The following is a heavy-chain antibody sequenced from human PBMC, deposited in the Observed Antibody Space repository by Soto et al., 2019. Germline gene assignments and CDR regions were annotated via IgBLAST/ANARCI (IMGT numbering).Heavy chain of an antibody. CDR3: ARTFRLGELSSSLDY. Sequence: QVQLQQWGAGLLKPSETLSLTCAVYGGSFSGYYWSWIRQPPGKGLEWIGEINHSGSTNYNPSLKSRVTISVDTSKNQFSLKLSSVTAADTAVYYCARTFRLGELSSSLDYWGQGTLVTVSS. J-gene: IGHJ4*02. CDR2: INHSGST. V-gene: IGHV4-34*01. D-gene: IGHD3-16*02. CDR1: GGSFSGYY.